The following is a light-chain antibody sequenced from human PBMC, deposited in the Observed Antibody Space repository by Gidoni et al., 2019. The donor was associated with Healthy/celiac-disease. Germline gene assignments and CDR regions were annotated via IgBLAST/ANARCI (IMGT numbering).Light chain of an antibody. Sequence: LQITPSPSSLSASVGDRVTITCRASQGIRKDLGWYKQKPGKAPKLLIYAASSLQSGVPSRFSGSGSGTDFTLTISSLQPEDFATYYCLQDYNYPLTFGQGTKLEIK. CDR1: QGIRKD. CDR3: LQDYNYPLT. CDR2: AAS. V-gene: IGKV1-6*01. J-gene: IGKJ2*01.